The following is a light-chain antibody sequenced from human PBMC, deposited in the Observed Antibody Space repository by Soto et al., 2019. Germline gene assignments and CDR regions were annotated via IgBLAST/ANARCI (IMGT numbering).Light chain of an antibody. Sequence: DIQMTQSPSSLSASVGDRVTITCRASQGISTYLVWYQQKPGTVPKLLIFAASTLHSGVPSRFSGSGSGTDFTLTISSLQPEDVATYYCKNSNGAPWTFGQGTKVEIK. CDR3: KNSNGAPWT. CDR1: QGISTY. J-gene: IGKJ1*01. CDR2: AAS. V-gene: IGKV1-27*01.